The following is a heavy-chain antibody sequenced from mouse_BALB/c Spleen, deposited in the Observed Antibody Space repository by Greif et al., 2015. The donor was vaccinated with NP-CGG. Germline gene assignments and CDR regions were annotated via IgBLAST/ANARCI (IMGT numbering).Heavy chain of an antibody. CDR1: GYTFSSYW. D-gene: IGHD2-12*01. CDR2: ILPGSGST. CDR3: ARDYTYYAMDY. Sequence: QVQLQQPGAELMKPGASVKISCKATGYTFSSYWIEWVKQRPGHGLEWIGEILPGSGSTNYNEKFKGKATFTADKSSNTAYMQLSSLTSEDSAVYYCARDYTYYAMDYWGQGTSVTVSS. J-gene: IGHJ4*01. V-gene: IGHV1-9*01.